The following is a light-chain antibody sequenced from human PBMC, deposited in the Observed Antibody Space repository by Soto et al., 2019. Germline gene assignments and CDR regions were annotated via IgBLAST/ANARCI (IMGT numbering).Light chain of an antibody. V-gene: IGKV1-16*02. Sequence: DIQMTQSPSSLSASVGDRVTITCRASQGINNYVAWFQQKPGRAPKSLIYATYSLQSGVPSKFSASGSGAEFTLTISSLQPEDSATYYGKPYDTFPRTFGQGTKVEI. CDR2: ATY. J-gene: IGKJ1*01. CDR1: QGINNY. CDR3: KPYDTFPRT.